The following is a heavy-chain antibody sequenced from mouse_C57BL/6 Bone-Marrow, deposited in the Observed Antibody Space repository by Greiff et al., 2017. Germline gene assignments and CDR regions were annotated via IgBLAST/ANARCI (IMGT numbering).Heavy chain of an antibody. CDR2: IYPRSGNT. D-gene: IGHD1-1*01. CDR1: GYTFTSYG. J-gene: IGHJ1*03. Sequence: QVQLQQSGAELARPGASVKLSCKASGYTFTSYGISWVKQRTGQGLEWIGEIYPRSGNTYYNEKFKGKATLTADKSSSTAYMELRSLTSEDSAVYFGARLYYYGRDWYFDFWGTGTTVTVSS. V-gene: IGHV1-81*01. CDR3: ARLYYYGRDWYFDF.